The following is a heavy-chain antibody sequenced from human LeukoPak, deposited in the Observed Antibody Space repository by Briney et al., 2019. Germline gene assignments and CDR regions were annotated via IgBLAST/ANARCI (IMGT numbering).Heavy chain of an antibody. CDR2: VYHTGST. Sequence: PSETLSLTCTVPGYSINSAYYWGWIRQPPGKGLEWIGSVYHTGSTYYNPSLKSRVTISLDTSKNQFSLKLSSVTAADTAVYYCARDKFDIVVVTTIYYYYYMDVWGKGTTVTVSS. V-gene: IGHV4-38-2*02. J-gene: IGHJ6*03. CDR3: ARDKFDIVVVTTIYYYYYMDV. CDR1: GYSINSAYY. D-gene: IGHD2-21*02.